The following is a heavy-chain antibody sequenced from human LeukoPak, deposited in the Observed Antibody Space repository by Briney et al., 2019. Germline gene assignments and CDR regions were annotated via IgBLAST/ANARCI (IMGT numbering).Heavy chain of an antibody. CDR1: GCSISSYY. CDR3: ARTNGYYYYYGMDV. V-gene: IGHV4-59*01. D-gene: IGHD2-8*01. J-gene: IGHJ6*02. Sequence: SETLSLTCTVSGCSISSYYWSWIRQPPGKGLEWIGYIYYSGSTNYNPSLKSRVTISVDTSKKQFSLILSSVTAADTAVYYCARTNGYYYYYGMDVWGQGTTVTVSS. CDR2: IYYSGST.